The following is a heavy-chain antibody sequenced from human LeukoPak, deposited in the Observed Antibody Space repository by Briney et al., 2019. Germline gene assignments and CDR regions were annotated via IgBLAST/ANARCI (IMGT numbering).Heavy chain of an antibody. D-gene: IGHD3-9*01. J-gene: IGHJ4*02. V-gene: IGHV3-9*01. Sequence: PGGSLRLSCAASGFTFDDYATHWVRQAPGKGLEWVSGISWNSGSIGYADSVKGRFTISRDNAKNSLYLQMNSLRAEDTALYYCAKDMGDILTGYPIDYWGQGTLVTVSS. CDR2: ISWNSGSI. CDR3: AKDMGDILTGYPIDY. CDR1: GFTFDDYA.